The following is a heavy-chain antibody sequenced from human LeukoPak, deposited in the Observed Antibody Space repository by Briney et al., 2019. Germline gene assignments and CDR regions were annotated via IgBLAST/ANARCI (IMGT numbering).Heavy chain of an antibody. CDR1: GGSISSSNW. J-gene: IGHJ4*02. CDR3: ARKGPEHLPTYFDH. D-gene: IGHD2-21*01. CDR2: IWPSGST. V-gene: IGHV4-4*02. Sequence: KPSETLSFTCAVSGGSISSSNWWSWVRQPPGKGLEWIGYIWPSGSTNYNPSLSGRVAISLDKSRNHFTLMVTAVTAADTAFYYCARKGPEHLPTYFDHWGRGILVTVSS.